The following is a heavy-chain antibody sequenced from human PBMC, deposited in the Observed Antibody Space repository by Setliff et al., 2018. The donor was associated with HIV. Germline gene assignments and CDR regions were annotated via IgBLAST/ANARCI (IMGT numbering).Heavy chain of an antibody. CDR3: ARPYSSSSYYYYHMDV. J-gene: IGHJ6*03. D-gene: IGHD6-6*01. V-gene: IGHV4-39*07. CDR1: GGSISSRAYY. Sequence: KPSETLSLTCTVSGGSISSRAYYWGWIRQPPGKGLEWIGHIYTSGSTDYNPSLKSRVTISVDTSKNQFSLKMSSVTAADTAVYYCARPYSSSSYYYYHMDVWGKGTAVTVSS. CDR2: IYTSGST.